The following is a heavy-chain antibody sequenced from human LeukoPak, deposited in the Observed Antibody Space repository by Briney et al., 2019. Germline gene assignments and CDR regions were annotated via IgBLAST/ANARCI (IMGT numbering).Heavy chain of an antibody. D-gene: IGHD2-15*01. Sequence: GGSLRLSCTASGFTFSGYWMNWVRQAPGKGLVWVSRIGSDGGSTTYADSVKGRFTISRDNAKNTLYLQMTSLRAEDTAVYYCARACQVVVVAGPGYWGQGTLVTVSS. CDR2: IGSDGGST. J-gene: IGHJ4*02. V-gene: IGHV3-74*03. CDR1: GFTFSGYW. CDR3: ARACQVVVVAGPGY.